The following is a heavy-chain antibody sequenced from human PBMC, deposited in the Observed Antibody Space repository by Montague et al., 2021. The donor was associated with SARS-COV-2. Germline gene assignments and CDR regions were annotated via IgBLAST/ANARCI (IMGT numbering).Heavy chain of an antibody. Sequence: SETLSLTCTVSGASVRTYYWSWIRQSAGKKLEWMGRLYTSGSTCYNPSFKSRVTMSLDTSKNLFSLSLSSMTAADTAVYYCARDGADYSFAYYHEMDVWGQGIAVTVSS. V-gene: IGHV4-4*07. CDR3: ARDGADYSFAYYHEMDV. J-gene: IGHJ6*02. D-gene: IGHD5-12*01. CDR2: LYTSGST. CDR1: GASVRTYY.